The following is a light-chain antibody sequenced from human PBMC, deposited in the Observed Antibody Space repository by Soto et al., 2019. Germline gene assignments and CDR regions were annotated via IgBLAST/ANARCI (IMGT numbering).Light chain of an antibody. CDR2: DAS. Sequence: DIQMTQSPSTLSASVGDRVTITCRASQSISSWLAWYQQKPGKAPKVLIYDASSLESGVPPRFSGSGSGTEFTLTISSLQPDDFATYYCQQYNSYPWTFGKGTKWIS. CDR1: QSISSW. V-gene: IGKV1-5*01. CDR3: QQYNSYPWT. J-gene: IGKJ1*01.